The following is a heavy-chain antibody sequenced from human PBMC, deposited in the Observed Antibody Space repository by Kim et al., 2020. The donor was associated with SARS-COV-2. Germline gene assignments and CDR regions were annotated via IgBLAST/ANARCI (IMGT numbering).Heavy chain of an antibody. J-gene: IGHJ4*02. D-gene: IGHD3-16*01. CDR1: GGSISSYY. Sequence: SETLSLTCTVSGGSISSYYWSWIRQPPGKGLEWIGYIYYSGSTNYNPSLKSRDTISVDTSKNQSSLKLSSVTAADTAVYYCARLDLPGGMFDYWGQGTLVTVSS. V-gene: IGHV4-59*01. CDR2: IYYSGST. CDR3: ARLDLPGGMFDY.